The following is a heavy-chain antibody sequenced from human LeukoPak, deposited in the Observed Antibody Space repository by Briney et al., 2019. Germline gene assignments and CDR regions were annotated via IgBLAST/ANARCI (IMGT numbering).Heavy chain of an antibody. Sequence: SQTLSLTCAVSGASISSGGYLWTWIRQPPGKGLEWIGYIYHSGSAYYNPSLKSRVTMSVDKSKNQFSLGLTSVTAADTAVYYCARGSGTVTTDWGQGTLVIVSS. J-gene: IGHJ4*02. CDR1: GASISSGGYL. CDR3: ARGSGTVTTD. CDR2: IYHSGSA. V-gene: IGHV4-30-2*01. D-gene: IGHD4-17*01.